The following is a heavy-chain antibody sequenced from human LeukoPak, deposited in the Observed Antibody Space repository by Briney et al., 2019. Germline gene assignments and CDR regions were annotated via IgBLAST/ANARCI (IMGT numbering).Heavy chain of an antibody. J-gene: IGHJ4*02. CDR3: ARDRDDFWSGIDY. D-gene: IGHD3-3*01. CDR1: GFTFSSYS. Sequence: GGSLRLSCAASGFTFSSYSMNWVRQAPGKGLEWVSSISSSSSYIYYADSVKGRFAISRDNAKNSLYLQMNSLRAEDTAVYYCARDRDDFWSGIDYWGQGTLVTVSS. V-gene: IGHV3-21*01. CDR2: ISSSSSYI.